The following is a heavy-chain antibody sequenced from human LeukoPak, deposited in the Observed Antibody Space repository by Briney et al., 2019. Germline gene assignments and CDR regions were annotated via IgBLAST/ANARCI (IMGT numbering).Heavy chain of an antibody. CDR1: GFTFSNYA. CDR3: ARDRRSNGWYEFDY. V-gene: IGHV3-23*01. D-gene: IGHD6-19*01. Sequence: GGSLRLSCAASGFTFSNYAMSWVRQTPGKGLEWVSSISGSGDSTYYADSVKGRFTISRDNSKNTLYLQMNSLRAEDTAVYFCARDRRSNGWYEFDYWGQGTLVTVSS. J-gene: IGHJ4*02. CDR2: ISGSGDST.